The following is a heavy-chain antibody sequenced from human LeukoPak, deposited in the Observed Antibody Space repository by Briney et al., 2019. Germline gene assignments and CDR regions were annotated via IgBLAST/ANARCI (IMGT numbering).Heavy chain of an antibody. V-gene: IGHV1-18*01. Sequence: ASVKVSCKASGYTFTSYGISWVRQAPGQGLEWMGWISAYNGNTNYAQKLQGRVTMTTDTSTSTAYMELRSLRSDDTAVYYCARGAGDILTGYSNAFQWYFDLWGRGTLVTVSS. CDR1: GYTFTSYG. CDR2: ISAYNGNT. J-gene: IGHJ2*01. D-gene: IGHD3-9*01. CDR3: ARGAGDILTGYSNAFQWYFDL.